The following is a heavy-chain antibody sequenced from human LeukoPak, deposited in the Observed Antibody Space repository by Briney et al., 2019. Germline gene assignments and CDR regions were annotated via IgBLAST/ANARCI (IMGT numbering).Heavy chain of an antibody. Sequence: SETLSLTCTVSGGSISSYYWSWIRQPPGKGLEWIGVIYYSGSTNYNPSLKSRVIISLDTSKNQFSLKLSSVTAADTAVYYCARGLTSGYYGHYYMDVWGKGTTVTVSS. CDR2: IYYSGST. J-gene: IGHJ6*03. V-gene: IGHV4-59*01. CDR1: GGSISSYY. D-gene: IGHD3-22*01. CDR3: ARGLTSGYYGHYYMDV.